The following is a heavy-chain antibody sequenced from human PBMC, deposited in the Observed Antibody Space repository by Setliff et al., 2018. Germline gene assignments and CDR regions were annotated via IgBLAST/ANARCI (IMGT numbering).Heavy chain of an antibody. J-gene: IGHJ6*03. CDR1: GGSISSGHYY. CDR2: IFHTGVS. V-gene: IGHV4-39*01. Sequence: PSETLSLTCAVSGGSISSGHYYWGWVRPAPGKGLEWVATIFHTGVSYYNPSLKSRLTTSVDTSKNEFSLNVSSVTAADTAVYYCARGLEGEDYFYYMDVWGKGNTVTVSS. CDR3: ARGLEGEDYFYYMDV. D-gene: IGHD2-21*01.